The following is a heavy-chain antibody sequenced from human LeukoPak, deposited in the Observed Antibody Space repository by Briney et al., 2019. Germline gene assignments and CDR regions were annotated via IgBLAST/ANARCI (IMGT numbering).Heavy chain of an antibody. CDR1: GDSVSSNSAV. V-gene: IGHV6-1*01. Sequence: SQTLSLTCAISGDSVSSNSAVWNWIRQSPSRGLEWLGRTYYKSRWYFDSAISVKGRITITPDTSKNQFSLQLRSVTPDDTAVYYCARDRRRGYSYGYYFDYWGQGTLVTVSS. D-gene: IGHD5-18*01. CDR2: TYYKSRWYF. J-gene: IGHJ4*02. CDR3: ARDRRRGYSYGYYFDY.